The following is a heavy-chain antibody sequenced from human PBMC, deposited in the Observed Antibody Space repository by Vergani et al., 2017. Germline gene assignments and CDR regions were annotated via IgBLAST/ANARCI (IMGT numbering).Heavy chain of an antibody. CDR2: MDYSGST. CDR1: GDSVISTDYH. CDR3: ASKRGACRAAYCHSYDF. Sequence: QVQLQESGPGLVKPSETLSLTCTVSGDSVISTDYHWSWIRQPPGKGLEWIGSMDYSGSTSYNPSLESRISISFETPKNQFSLRLTSVTAADTAVYYCASKRGACRAAYCHSYDFWGPGTLVGVSS. J-gene: IGHJ4*02. V-gene: IGHV4-39*01. D-gene: IGHD2-15*01.